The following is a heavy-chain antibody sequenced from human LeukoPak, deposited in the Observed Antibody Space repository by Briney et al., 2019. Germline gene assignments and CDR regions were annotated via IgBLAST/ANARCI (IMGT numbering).Heavy chain of an antibody. J-gene: IGHJ3*02. CDR3: ARDRAERQAFDI. Sequence: SQTLSLTCTVSGGSISSGGYSWSWIRQHPGKGLEWIGYIYYSGSTYYNPSLKSRVTISVDTSKNQFSLKLSSVTAADTAVYYCARDRAERQAFDIWGQGAMVTVSS. V-gene: IGHV4-31*03. CDR1: GGSISSGGYS. CDR2: IYYSGST.